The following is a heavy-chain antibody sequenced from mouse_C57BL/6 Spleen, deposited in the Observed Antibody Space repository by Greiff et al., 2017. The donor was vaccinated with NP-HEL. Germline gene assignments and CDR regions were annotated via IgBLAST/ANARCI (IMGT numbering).Heavy chain of an antibody. CDR2: IDPANGNT. V-gene: IGHV14-3*01. J-gene: IGHJ2*01. CDR3: ARKNRYGPTVVDY. Sequence: EVQRVESVAELVRPGASVKLSCTASGFNIKNTYMHWVKQRPEQGLEWIGRIDPANGNTKYAPKFQGKATITADTSSNTAYLQLSSLTSEDTAIYYCARKNRYGPTVVDYWGQGTTLTVSS. D-gene: IGHD1-1*01. CDR1: GFNIKNTY.